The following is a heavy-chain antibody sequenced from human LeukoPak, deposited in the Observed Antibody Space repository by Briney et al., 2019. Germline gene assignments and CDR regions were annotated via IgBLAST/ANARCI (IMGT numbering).Heavy chain of an antibody. J-gene: IGHJ4*02. CDR2: ISGSGGST. D-gene: IGHD1-26*01. CDR3: AKDRRSGSYGGGYLDY. CDR1: GFTVSVNY. Sequence: GGSLRLSCAASGFTVSVNYMGWVRQAPGKGLEWVSGISGSGGSTYYADSVEGRFTISRDNSKNTLYLQMNSLRVEDTAVYYCAKDRRSGSYGGGYLDYWGQGTLVTVSS. V-gene: IGHV3-23*01.